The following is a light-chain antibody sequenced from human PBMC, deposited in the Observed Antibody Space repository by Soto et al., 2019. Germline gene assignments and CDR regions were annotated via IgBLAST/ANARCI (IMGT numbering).Light chain of an antibody. V-gene: IGLV2-14*01. J-gene: IGLJ3*02. Sequence: QSALTQAASVTGSLGQSITICCTGSNSDVGGYDYVSWYQQLPGKAPKVIIFEVSRRPSGVSNRFSGSKSGNTASLTISGLQSEGEADYYFCSYPDSSGGVFGGGTKLTVL. CDR1: NSDVGGYDY. CDR3: CSYPDSSGGV. CDR2: EVS.